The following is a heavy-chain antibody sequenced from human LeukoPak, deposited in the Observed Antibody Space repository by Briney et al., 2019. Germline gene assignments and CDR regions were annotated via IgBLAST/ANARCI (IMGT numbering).Heavy chain of an antibody. J-gene: IGHJ4*02. CDR3: ATAPLYSSSWYFRGYFDD. CDR1: GLTFSIYA. Sequence: GGSLRLSCTGSGLTFSIYAMHWGRQAPGKGLEWVAVISYDGSRKDYTDSVKGRFTISRDNPKNTLYLQMNSLRAEDTAVYFCATAPLYSSSWYFRGYFDDWGQGTLVTVSS. V-gene: IGHV3-30*04. D-gene: IGHD6-13*01. CDR2: ISYDGSRK.